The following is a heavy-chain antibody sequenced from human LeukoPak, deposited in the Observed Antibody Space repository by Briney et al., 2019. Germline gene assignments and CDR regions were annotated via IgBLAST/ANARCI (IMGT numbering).Heavy chain of an antibody. CDR1: GFTFSTYW. J-gene: IGHJ4*02. Sequence: GGSLRLSCAASGFTFSTYWMGWVRQAPGKGLEWLGNIKEDGSEKYYVDFVKGRFTISRDNAKNSLSLQMNSLRAEDTAVYYCARDVILDYWGQGTLVTVSS. CDR2: IKEDGSEK. D-gene: IGHD3-10*01. V-gene: IGHV3-7*03. CDR3: ARDVILDY.